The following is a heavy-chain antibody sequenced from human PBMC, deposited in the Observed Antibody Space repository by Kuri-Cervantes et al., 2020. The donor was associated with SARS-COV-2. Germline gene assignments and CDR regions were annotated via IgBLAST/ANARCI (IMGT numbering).Heavy chain of an antibody. D-gene: IGHD2-2*01. J-gene: IGHJ5*02. Sequence: GSLRLSCTVSGGSISSYYWSWIRQPPGKGLEWIGEINHSGNTNYDPSLKSRVTISIDTSKNQFSLKLSSVTAADTAVYYCARRGRQSAIPAASNWFDPWGQGTLVTVSS. V-gene: IGHV4-34*01. CDR1: GGSISSYY. CDR3: ARRGRQSAIPAASNWFDP. CDR2: INHSGNT.